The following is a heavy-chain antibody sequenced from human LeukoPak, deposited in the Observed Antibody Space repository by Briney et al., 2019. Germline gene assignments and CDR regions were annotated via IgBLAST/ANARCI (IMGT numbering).Heavy chain of an antibody. V-gene: IGHV3-30*02. CDR3: AKVKTDILIPDS. D-gene: IGHD2-21*02. Sequence: GGSLRLSCVASGFTFRLFGMHWVRQAPGKGLEWVSFIRFDGSNTYHADSVKGRFTISRDNSRNTLYLQMNSLTSADTAVYYCAKVKTDILIPDSWGQGTLVTVSS. J-gene: IGHJ4*02. CDR2: IRFDGSNT. CDR1: GFTFRLFG.